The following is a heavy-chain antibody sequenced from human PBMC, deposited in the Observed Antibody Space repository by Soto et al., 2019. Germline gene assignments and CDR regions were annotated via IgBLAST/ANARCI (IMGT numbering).Heavy chain of an antibody. CDR3: ARLPGQWLPHFDY. Sequence: VESLKISCKGSGYIFTSYWISCFLQMPGKVLEWMGRIDPSDSYTNYSPSFQGHVTISADKSISTAYLQWSSLKASDTAMYYCARLPGQWLPHFDYWGQGTLVTVSS. J-gene: IGHJ4*02. CDR1: GYIFTSYW. CDR2: IDPSDSYT. V-gene: IGHV5-10-1*01. D-gene: IGHD6-19*01.